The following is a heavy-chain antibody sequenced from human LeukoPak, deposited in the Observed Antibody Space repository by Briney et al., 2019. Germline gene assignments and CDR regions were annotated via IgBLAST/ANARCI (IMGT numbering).Heavy chain of an antibody. D-gene: IGHD5-12*01. CDR2: VGGSGGST. CDR1: GFTFSSYA. CDR3: AKDLDIVATITGN. V-gene: IGHV3-23*01. Sequence: PGGSLRLSCAASGFTFSSYAMSWVRQAPGKGLEWVSGVGGSGGSTYYPDSVNGRFNISRDNSKNTLYLQMNSLRAEDTAVYYCAKDLDIVATITGNWGQGTLVTVSS. J-gene: IGHJ4*02.